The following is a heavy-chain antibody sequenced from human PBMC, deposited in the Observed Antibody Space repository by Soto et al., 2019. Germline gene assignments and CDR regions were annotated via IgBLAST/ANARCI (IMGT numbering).Heavy chain of an antibody. Sequence: QVQLVESGGGVVQPGRSLRLSCVGAGFIFSNNGMHWDRQTPGKGLEWVAFMSYDGSDTFYADSVKGRFTISRVNSKNALFQHISNLRAEDTAMYYCTIVRVADSALDHWGHGSLVTVSA. CDR1: GFIFSNNG. J-gene: IGHJ4*01. V-gene: IGHV3-30*03. CDR3: TIVRVADSALDH. D-gene: IGHD3-10*02. CDR2: MSYDGSDT.